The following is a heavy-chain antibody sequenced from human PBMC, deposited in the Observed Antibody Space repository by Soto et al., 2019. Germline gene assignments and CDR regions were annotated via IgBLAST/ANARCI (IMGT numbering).Heavy chain of an antibody. J-gene: IGHJ2*01. CDR3: ARVPGYSSGWYWYFDL. Sequence: AGGSLRLSCAASGFNFSSYAMHWVRQAPGKGLEWVAVISYDGSNKYYADSVKGRFTISRDNSKNTLYLQMNSLRAEDTAVYYCARVPGYSSGWYWYFDLWGRGTLVTVSS. V-gene: IGHV3-30-3*01. D-gene: IGHD6-19*01. CDR2: ISYDGSNK. CDR1: GFNFSSYA.